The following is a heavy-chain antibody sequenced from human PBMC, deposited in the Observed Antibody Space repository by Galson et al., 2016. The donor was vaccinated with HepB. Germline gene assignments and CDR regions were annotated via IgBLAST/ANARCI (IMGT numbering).Heavy chain of an antibody. V-gene: IGHV3-48*04. CDR3: ARHGSNSYYYMDV. Sequence: SLRLSCAASAFTFTNYAMNWVRQAPGKGLEWVSYITVSASGSTFYADSVKGRFTISRDNARNSLYLQMDSLRAVDTAVYYCARHGSNSYYYMDVWGKGTTVTVSS. CDR1: AFTFTNYA. D-gene: IGHD4-11*01. J-gene: IGHJ6*03. CDR2: ITVSASGST.